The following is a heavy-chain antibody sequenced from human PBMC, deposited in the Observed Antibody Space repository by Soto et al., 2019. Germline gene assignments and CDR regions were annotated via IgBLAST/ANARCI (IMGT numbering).Heavy chain of an antibody. CDR1: GGSITSHY. CDR3: ASCPSWPTYDFDS. V-gene: IGHV4-59*11. J-gene: IGHJ4*02. Sequence: QVQLHELGPGLVKPSETLSLTCTVSGGSITSHYWSWIRQSPGKGLEYIGYTYYGGSANYNPSLNSRVTISLDTSKNQFSLNLTSVTAADTAVYYCASCPSWPTYDFDSWGQGTLVTVSS. CDR2: TYYGGSA.